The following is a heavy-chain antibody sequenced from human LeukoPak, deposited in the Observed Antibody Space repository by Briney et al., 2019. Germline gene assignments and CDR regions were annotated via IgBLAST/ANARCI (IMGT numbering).Heavy chain of an antibody. CDR3: AREQTGYRPPQLVRYYYMDV. CDR1: GFTFSSYS. D-gene: IGHD1-1*01. CDR2: ISSSGDYI. J-gene: IGHJ6*03. Sequence: GGSLRLSCAASGFTFSSYSMNWVRRAPGKGLEWVSSISSSGDYIYYTDSVKGRFTISRDNAKNSLYLQMNSLRAEDTAVYYCAREQTGYRPPQLVRYYYMDVWGKGTTVTVSS. V-gene: IGHV3-21*01.